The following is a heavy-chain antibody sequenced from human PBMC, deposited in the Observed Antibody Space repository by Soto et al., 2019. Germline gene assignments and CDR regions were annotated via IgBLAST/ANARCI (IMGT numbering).Heavy chain of an antibody. Sequence: QVQLVESGGGLVEPGGSLRLSCAASGFSVGDNYMTWIRQAPGKGLEWLSYSSSSGGYTNYADSVKGRFTISRDNAKNSRYLQMDSLRAEDTAVYCCARTSGLTHVFTFADCLDVWGQGTTVTVSS. CDR2: SSSSGGYT. CDR3: ARTSGLTHVFTFADCLDV. J-gene: IGHJ6*02. D-gene: IGHD3-16*01. CDR1: GFSVGDNY. V-gene: IGHV3-11*06.